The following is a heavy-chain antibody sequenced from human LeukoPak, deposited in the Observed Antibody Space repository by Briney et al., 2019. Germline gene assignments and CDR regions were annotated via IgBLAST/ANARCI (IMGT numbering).Heavy chain of an antibody. Sequence: SETLSLTCAVYGGSFSGYYWSWIRQPPGKGLEWIGEINHSGSTNYNPSLKSRVTISVDTSKNQFSLKLSSVTAADTAVYYCARGRCYYDSSGSPGWFDPWGQGTLVTVSS. CDR1: GGSFSGYY. D-gene: IGHD3-22*01. J-gene: IGHJ5*02. CDR3: ARGRCYYDSSGSPGWFDP. V-gene: IGHV4-34*01. CDR2: INHSGST.